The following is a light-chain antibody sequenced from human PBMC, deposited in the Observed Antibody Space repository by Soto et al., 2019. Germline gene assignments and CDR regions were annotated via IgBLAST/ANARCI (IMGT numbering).Light chain of an antibody. CDR2: LND. CDR1: FSNIGDNA. CDR3: AAWDDSLNAR. J-gene: IGLJ1*01. Sequence: QSVLTQPPSLSATPGQRVNISCSGSFSNIGDNAVNWYQQLPGAAPKLLIYLNDQRPSGVPDRFSGSKSGTSAFLAISGLQSEDEADYYCAAWDDSLNARFGTGTKVTVL. V-gene: IGLV1-44*01.